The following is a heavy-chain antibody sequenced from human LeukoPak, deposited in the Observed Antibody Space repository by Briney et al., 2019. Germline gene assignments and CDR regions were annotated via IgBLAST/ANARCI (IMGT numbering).Heavy chain of an antibody. Sequence: GASVKVSCKASGYTFTSYGISWVRQAPGQGLEWMGGIIPIFGTANYAQKFQGRVTITADESTSTAYMELSSLRSEDTAVYYCARGVFPAAISYHYYYYMDVWGKGTTVTVSS. CDR1: GYTFTSYG. CDR2: IIPIFGTA. J-gene: IGHJ6*03. CDR3: ARGVFPAAISYHYYYYMDV. D-gene: IGHD2-2*01. V-gene: IGHV1-69*13.